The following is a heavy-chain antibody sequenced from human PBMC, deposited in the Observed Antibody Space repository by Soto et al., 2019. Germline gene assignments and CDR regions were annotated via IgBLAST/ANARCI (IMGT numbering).Heavy chain of an antibody. Sequence: GGSLRLSCVASGFTFSSYAMHWVRQAPGKGLEWVAVISYDGSNKYYADSVKGRFTISRDNSKNTLYLQMNSLRAEDTAVYYCASFISGYDFRSEYYYDSSGYTEHDYWGQGTLVTVSS. V-gene: IGHV3-30-3*01. CDR1: GFTFSSYA. J-gene: IGHJ4*02. CDR2: ISYDGSNK. CDR3: ASFISGYDFRSEYYYDSSGYTEHDY. D-gene: IGHD3-22*01.